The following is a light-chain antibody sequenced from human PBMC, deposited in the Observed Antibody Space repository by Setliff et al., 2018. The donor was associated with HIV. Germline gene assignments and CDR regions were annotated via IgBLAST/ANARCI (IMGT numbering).Light chain of an antibody. CDR3: ATWDDSLNGNV. V-gene: IGLV1-47*01. CDR2: RSN. Sequence: QSVLTQPPSASGTPGQRVPVSCSGRSSNIGRNYVYWYQQLPGTAPKLLISRSNQRPSGVPDRFSGSKSGTSASLAISGLQSEDEADYYCATWDDSLNGNVFGSGTRSPS. CDR1: SSNIGRNY. J-gene: IGLJ1*01.